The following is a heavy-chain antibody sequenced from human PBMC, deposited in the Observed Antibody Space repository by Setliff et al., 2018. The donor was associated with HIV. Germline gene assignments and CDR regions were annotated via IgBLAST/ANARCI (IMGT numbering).Heavy chain of an antibody. Sequence: PSETLSLTCAVSGGSISSGAYFWSWIRQPAGKGLEYIGHFYTSGGTNYNPSLKSRVTISLDTSKNQFSLKLSSVTAADTAVYYCARAYGGNSNWFDPWGQGTLVTVSS. CDR2: FYTSGGT. V-gene: IGHV4-61*09. CDR3: ARAYGGNSNWFDP. D-gene: IGHD4-17*01. J-gene: IGHJ5*02. CDR1: GGSISSGAYF.